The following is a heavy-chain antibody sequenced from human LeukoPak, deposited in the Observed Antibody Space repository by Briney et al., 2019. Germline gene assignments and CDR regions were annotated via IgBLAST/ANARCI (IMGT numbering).Heavy chain of an antibody. J-gene: IGHJ4*02. D-gene: IGHD6-13*01. CDR3: ARDNTGSSWYFDY. CDR1: GDSISSYF. CDR2: IHYSGST. Sequence: SETLSLTCTVSGDSISSYFWSWIRQPPGKGLEWIGNIHYSGSTNYNPSLKSRVTISIDASKNQFSLKLSSLTAADTAVYYCARDNTGSSWYFDYWGQGTLVTVSS. V-gene: IGHV4-59*01.